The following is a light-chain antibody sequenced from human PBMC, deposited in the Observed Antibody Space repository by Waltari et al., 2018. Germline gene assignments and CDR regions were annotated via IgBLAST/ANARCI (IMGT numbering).Light chain of an antibody. J-gene: IGKJ1*01. V-gene: IGKV1-5*03. Sequence: DIQMTQSPSTLSASVGDRVTITCRASQSVSIWLAWYQQKPGKAPNLLIYKASTLESGVPSRFSGSGSGTELTLTISSLQPDDFATYYCQQYNSYSRTFGQGTKVEI. CDR3: QQYNSYSRT. CDR1: QSVSIW. CDR2: KAS.